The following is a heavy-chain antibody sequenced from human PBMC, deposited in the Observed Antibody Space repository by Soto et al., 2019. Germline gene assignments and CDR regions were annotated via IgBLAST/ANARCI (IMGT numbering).Heavy chain of an antibody. Sequence: PGESLKISCKGSGCSFTSYWISWVRQMPGKGLEWMGRIDPSDSYTNYSPSFQGHVTISADKSISTAYLQWSSLKASDTAMYYCARHGQGIAARPTRDYYYDGMDVWGQGTTVTVSS. D-gene: IGHD6-6*01. CDR3: ARHGQGIAARPTRDYYYDGMDV. V-gene: IGHV5-10-1*01. J-gene: IGHJ6*02. CDR1: GCSFTSYW. CDR2: IDPSDSYT.